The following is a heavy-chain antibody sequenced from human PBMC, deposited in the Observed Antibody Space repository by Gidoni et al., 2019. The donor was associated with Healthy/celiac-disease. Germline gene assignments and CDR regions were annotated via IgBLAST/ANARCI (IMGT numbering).Heavy chain of an antibody. V-gene: IGHV4-34*01. D-gene: IGHD6-13*01. CDR2: INHSGST. J-gene: IGHJ5*02. Sequence: QVQLQQWGAGLLKPSETLSLTCAVSGGSFSGYYWSWIRQPPGKGLEWIGEINHSGSTNYNPSLKSRVTISVDTSKNQFSLKLSSVTAADTAVYYCSRSSSRPKHNWFDPWGQGTLVTVSS. CDR1: GGSFSGYY. CDR3: SRSSSRPKHNWFDP.